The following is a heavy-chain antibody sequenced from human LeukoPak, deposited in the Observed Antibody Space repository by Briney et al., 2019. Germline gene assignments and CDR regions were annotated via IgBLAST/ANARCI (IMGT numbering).Heavy chain of an antibody. Sequence: SQTLSLTCTVSGGSIRSGSYYWSWIRQSAGTGLEWIGRIYISGSTKYNPSLKSRVTISVDTSKNQFSLKLSSVTAADTAVYYCARDFGFWSGYSSFDYWGQGTLVTVSS. J-gene: IGHJ4*02. V-gene: IGHV4-61*02. CDR1: GGSIRSGSYY. D-gene: IGHD3-3*01. CDR2: IYISGST. CDR3: ARDFGFWSGYSSFDY.